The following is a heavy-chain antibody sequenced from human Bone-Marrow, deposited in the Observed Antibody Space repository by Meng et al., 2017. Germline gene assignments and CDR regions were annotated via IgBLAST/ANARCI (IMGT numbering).Heavy chain of an antibody. CDR3: ATPRRVCFYYDS. V-gene: IGHV3-23*01. D-gene: IGHD2-8*01. J-gene: IGHJ4*02. Sequence: GESLKISCAASGFTISYYAMSWVRQAPGKGLEWVSSISSSGGSTYYADSVKGRFTISRDDSKSTLYLQMKGLSAEDTAVYYCATPRRVCFYYDSWGQGTLVTVSS. CDR2: ISSSGGST. CDR1: GFTISYYA.